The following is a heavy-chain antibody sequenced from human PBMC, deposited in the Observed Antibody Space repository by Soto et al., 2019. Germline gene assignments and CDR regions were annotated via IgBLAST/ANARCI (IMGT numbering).Heavy chain of an antibody. Sequence: GESLKISCAASGFTFSSYGMHWVRQAPGKGLEWVAVISYDGSNKYYADSVKGRFTISRENSKNTLYLQMNSLRAEDTAVYYCAKDSNYYDSSGYYYFHHGYFDYWGQGTLVTVSS. D-gene: IGHD3-22*01. CDR2: ISYDGSNK. V-gene: IGHV3-30*18. CDR3: AKDSNYYDSSGYYYFHHGYFDY. J-gene: IGHJ4*02. CDR1: GFTFSSYG.